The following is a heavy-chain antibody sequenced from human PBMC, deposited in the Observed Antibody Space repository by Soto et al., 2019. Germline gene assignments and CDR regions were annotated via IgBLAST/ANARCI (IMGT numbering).Heavy chain of an antibody. Sequence: EEQLVESGGGLVQPGGSLRLSCVASGFTFSDVWMNWVRQAPGKGLEWVGRIKSKSNGGAITYAAPLKGRFTISRDDPGNTLYLQMNSLKTEDTGVYYCTTDYGDTALASWGQGTRVTVSS. V-gene: IGHV3-15*07. J-gene: IGHJ4*02. D-gene: IGHD4-17*01. CDR3: TTDYGDTALAS. CDR2: IKSKSNGGAI. CDR1: GFTFSDVW.